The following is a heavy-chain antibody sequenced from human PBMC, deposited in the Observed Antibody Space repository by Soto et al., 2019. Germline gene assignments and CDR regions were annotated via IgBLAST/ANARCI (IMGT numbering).Heavy chain of an antibody. CDR3: ARGCGATELAFDI. D-gene: IGHD1-26*01. Sequence: ASVKVSCKASGYTFTSYYINWVRQAPGHGLEWMGIINPNAGSTKFAQTFQGRITMTRDTSTSTVYMELRSLRSDDTAVYYCARGCGATELAFDIWGQGTMVTVSS. CDR1: GYTFTSYY. CDR2: INPNAGST. J-gene: IGHJ3*02. V-gene: IGHV1-46*01.